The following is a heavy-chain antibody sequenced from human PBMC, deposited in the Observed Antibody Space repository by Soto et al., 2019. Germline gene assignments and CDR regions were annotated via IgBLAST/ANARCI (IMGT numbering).Heavy chain of an antibody. J-gene: IGHJ4*02. CDR2: ISGSGGST. Sequence: EVQLLESGGGLVQPGGSLRLSCAGSGFTFSSYAMSWVRQAPGKGLEWVSAISGSGGSTYYADSVKGRFTISRDNSNTTLYLQRNSLRVEDTAVYYCAKASRYCSGGSCYSALLGYWGQGTLVTVSS. CDR3: AKASRYCSGGSCYSALLGY. V-gene: IGHV3-23*01. D-gene: IGHD2-15*01. CDR1: GFTFSSYA.